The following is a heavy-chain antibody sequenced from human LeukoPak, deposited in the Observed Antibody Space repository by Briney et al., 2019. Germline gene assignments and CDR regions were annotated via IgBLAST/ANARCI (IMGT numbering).Heavy chain of an antibody. D-gene: IGHD6-19*01. CDR2: IYYSGST. V-gene: IGHV4-59*11. Sequence: SETLSLTCTVSGGSISSHYWTWIRQPAGKELEWIGYIYYSGSTNYNPSLKSRVTISVDTSKNQFSLKLSSVTAADTAVYYCARGVKYSSGWYSPLDAFDIWGQGTMVTVSS. CDR3: ARGVKYSSGWYSPLDAFDI. J-gene: IGHJ3*02. CDR1: GGSISSHY.